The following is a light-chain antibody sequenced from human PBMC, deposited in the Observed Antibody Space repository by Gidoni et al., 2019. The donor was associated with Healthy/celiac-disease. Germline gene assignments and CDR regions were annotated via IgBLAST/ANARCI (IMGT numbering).Light chain of an antibody. CDR3: QSVDSSGTYVV. V-gene: IGLV3-25*03. Sequence: SYELTQPPAGSVSPGQTARITCSGDALPKQYAYWYQQKPGQAPVLVIYQDSARPSGIPARFSGSSSGTTVTLTISGVQAEDEADYYCQSVDSSGTYVVFGGGTQLTVL. CDR2: QDS. CDR1: ALPKQY. J-gene: IGLJ7*01.